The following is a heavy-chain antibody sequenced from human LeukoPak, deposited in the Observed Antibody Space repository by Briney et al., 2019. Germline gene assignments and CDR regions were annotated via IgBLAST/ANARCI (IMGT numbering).Heavy chain of an antibody. Sequence: GGSLRLSCAASGLNVAAYAMYWVRQPPGKTLEWVSLISGDSDNKYSAASVKGRFAISRDNSKNSLYLQMNSLTTEDTALYYCAIAYESGSFYRAFAYWGQGALVTVSS. CDR2: ISGDSDNK. J-gene: IGHJ4*02. V-gene: IGHV3-43*02. CDR3: AIAYESGSFYRAFAY. CDR1: GLNVAAYA. D-gene: IGHD3-10*01.